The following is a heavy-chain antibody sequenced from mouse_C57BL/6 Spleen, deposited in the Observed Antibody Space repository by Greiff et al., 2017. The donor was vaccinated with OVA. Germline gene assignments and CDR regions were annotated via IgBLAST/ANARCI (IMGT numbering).Heavy chain of an antibody. CDR3: TRDRTTVVAPDGMDY. CDR2: ISSGGDYI. D-gene: IGHD1-1*01. CDR1: GFTFSSYA. J-gene: IGHJ4*01. Sequence: DVMLVESGEGLVKPGGSLKLSCAASGFTFSSYAMSWVRQTPEKRLEWVAYISSGGDYIYYADTVKGRFTISRDNARNTLYLQMSSLKSEDTAMYYCTRDRTTVVAPDGMDYWGQGTSVTVSS. V-gene: IGHV5-9-1*02.